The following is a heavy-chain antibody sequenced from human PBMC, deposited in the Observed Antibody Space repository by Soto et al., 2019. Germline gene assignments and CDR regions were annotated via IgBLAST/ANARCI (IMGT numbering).Heavy chain of an antibody. CDR3: ARDSPLLDTLVFFDY. CDR2: ISSSSNTM. Sequence: EVRLVESGGGLVQPGGSLRLSCAASGFTFSSYSMNWVRQAPGKGLEWVSYISSSSNTMFYADSVKGRFTISRDNAENSLYLQMNSLRDEDTAVYHVARDSPLLDTLVFFDYWGQGALVTVSS. J-gene: IGHJ4*02. V-gene: IGHV3-48*02. CDR1: GFTFSSYS. D-gene: IGHD3-16*01.